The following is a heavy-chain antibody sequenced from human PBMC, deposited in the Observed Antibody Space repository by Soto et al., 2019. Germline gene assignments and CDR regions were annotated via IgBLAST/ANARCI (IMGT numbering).Heavy chain of an antibody. CDR3: ARHTYGYDFWSGPFDY. CDR2: IYYSGST. V-gene: IGHV4-39*01. D-gene: IGHD3-3*01. CDR1: GVSISSSSYY. J-gene: IGHJ4*02. Sequence: SETLSLTCTVSGVSISSSSYYWGWVRQPPGKGLEWIGSIYYSGSTYYNPSLKSRVTISVDTSKNQFSLKLSSVTAADTAVYYCARHTYGYDFWSGPFDYWGQGTLVTVSS.